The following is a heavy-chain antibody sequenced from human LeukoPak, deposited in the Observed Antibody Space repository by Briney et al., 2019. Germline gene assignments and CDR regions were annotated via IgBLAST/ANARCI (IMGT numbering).Heavy chain of an antibody. J-gene: IGHJ6*03. Sequence: SETLSLTCTVSGGSISSYYWSWIRQPPGKGLEWIGYIYYSGSTNYNPSLKSRVTISVDTSKNQFSLKLSSVTAADTAVYYCARVLPLYYYMDVWGKGTTVTVSS. CDR3: ARVLPLYYYMDV. CDR1: GGSISSYY. V-gene: IGHV4-59*01. CDR2: IYYSGST.